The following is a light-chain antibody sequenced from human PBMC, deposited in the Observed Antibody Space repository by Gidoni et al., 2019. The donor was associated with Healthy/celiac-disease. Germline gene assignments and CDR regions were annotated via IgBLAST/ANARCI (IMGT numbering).Light chain of an antibody. CDR1: QGISSA. Sequence: AIQLNQSPSSLSASVGDRVTITCRASQGISSALVWYQKKPGKAPKILIYDASSLESGVPSRFSGSGSGTDLHLTISSLQPEDFATYYCQQFNSYVLTFGGGTKVEIK. V-gene: IGKV1-13*02. J-gene: IGKJ4*01. CDR2: DAS. CDR3: QQFNSYVLT.